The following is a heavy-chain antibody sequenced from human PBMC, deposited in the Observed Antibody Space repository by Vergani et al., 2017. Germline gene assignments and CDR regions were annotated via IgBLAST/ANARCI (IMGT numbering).Heavy chain of an antibody. CDR3: ARGGSIAARFDP. Sequence: QVQLQESGPGLVKPSETLSLTCPVSGGSISSYYWSWIRQPQGKGLEWIGYIYYSGSTNYNTSLKSRVTISVDTSKNQFSLKLSPVTAADTAVYYCARGGSIAARFDPWGQGTLVTVSS. D-gene: IGHD6-6*01. CDR1: GGSISSYY. J-gene: IGHJ5*02. CDR2: IYYSGST. V-gene: IGHV4-59*08.